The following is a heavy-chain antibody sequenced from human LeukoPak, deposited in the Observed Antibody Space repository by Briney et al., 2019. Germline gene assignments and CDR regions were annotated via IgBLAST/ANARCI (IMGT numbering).Heavy chain of an antibody. Sequence: PGGSLRLSCAASGFTFSSYAMSWVRQAPGKGLEWVSSISSSSSYIYYADSVKGRFTISRDNAKNSLYLQMNSLRAEDTAVYYCAKRRDIVVVPAAAFDYWGQGTLVTVSS. V-gene: IGHV3-21*01. CDR1: GFTFSSYA. J-gene: IGHJ4*02. CDR2: ISSSSSYI. D-gene: IGHD2-2*01. CDR3: AKRRDIVVVPAAAFDY.